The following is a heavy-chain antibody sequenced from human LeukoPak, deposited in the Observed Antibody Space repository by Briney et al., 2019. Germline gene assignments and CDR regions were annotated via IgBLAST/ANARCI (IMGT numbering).Heavy chain of an antibody. CDR3: AGHTGSSGWWDVDY. V-gene: IGHV4-30-2*03. J-gene: IGHJ4*02. D-gene: IGHD6-19*01. CDR2: IYHSGST. Sequence: SQTLSLTCAVSGGSISSGGYSWSWIRQPPGKGLEWIGYIYHSGSTYYNPSLKSRVTISVDTSKNQFSLKLSSVTAADTAVYYCAGHTGSSGWWDVDYWGQGTLVTVSS. CDR1: GGSISSGGYS.